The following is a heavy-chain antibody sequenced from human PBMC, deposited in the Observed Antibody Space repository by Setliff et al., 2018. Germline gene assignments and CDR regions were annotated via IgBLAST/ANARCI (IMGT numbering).Heavy chain of an antibody. Sequence: SETLSLTCTVSGGSISSHYWSWIRQPPGKGLEWIGSIYYSGSTNYNPSLKSRVTISVDRSKNQFSLKLSSVTAADTAVYYCARVKSYLNYFDYWGQGTLVTVSS. D-gene: IGHD2-2*01. CDR1: GGSISSHY. CDR3: ARVKSYLNYFDY. J-gene: IGHJ4*02. CDR2: IYYSGST. V-gene: IGHV4-59*08.